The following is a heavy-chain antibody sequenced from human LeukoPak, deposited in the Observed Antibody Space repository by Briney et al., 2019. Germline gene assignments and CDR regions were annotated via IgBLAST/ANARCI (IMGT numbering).Heavy chain of an antibody. V-gene: IGHV3-30*04. Sequence: SGRSLRLSCAASGFSLSSYAMHWVRQAPGKGLEWVAIISYDGSKKYYADSVEGRFTIPRDNSKNTLYLQMNSLRAEDTAVYYCARSAAAGRIVATFGYWGQGTLVTVSS. J-gene: IGHJ4*02. CDR2: ISYDGSKK. CDR1: GFSLSSYA. CDR3: ARSAAAGRIVATFGY. D-gene: IGHD5-12*01.